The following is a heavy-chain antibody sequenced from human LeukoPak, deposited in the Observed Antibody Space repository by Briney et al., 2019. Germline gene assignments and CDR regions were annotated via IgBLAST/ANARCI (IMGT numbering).Heavy chain of an antibody. Sequence: SETLSLTCTVSGGSISSYYWSWIRQPPGKGLGWIGYIYYSGSTNYNPSLKSRVTISVDTSKNQFSLKLSSVTAADTAVYYCARVPGPNWFDPWGQGTLVIVSS. CDR2: IYYSGST. J-gene: IGHJ5*02. V-gene: IGHV4-59*08. CDR1: GGSISSYY. CDR3: ARVPGPNWFDP.